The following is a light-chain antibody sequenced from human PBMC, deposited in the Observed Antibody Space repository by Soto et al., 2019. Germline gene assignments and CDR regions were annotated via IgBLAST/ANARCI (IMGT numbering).Light chain of an antibody. J-gene: IGLJ1*01. CDR3: SSYTSDWGV. CDR1: SSDVGGYDF. V-gene: IGLV2-14*01. CDR2: EVS. Sequence: QSALTQPASVSGSPGQSITISCTGTSSDVGGYDFVSWYQHHPGKAPKLIIYEVSTRPSGVSNRFSGSKSGNTASLTISGIQSEDEADYYCSSYTSDWGVLGTGTKLTVL.